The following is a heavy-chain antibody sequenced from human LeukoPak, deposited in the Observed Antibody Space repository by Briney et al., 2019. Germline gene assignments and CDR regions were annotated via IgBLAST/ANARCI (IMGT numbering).Heavy chain of an antibody. CDR1: GGSISSVHYY. J-gene: IGHJ3*02. D-gene: IGHD5-18*01. CDR3: ARDTAMVGDAFDI. Sequence: SETLSLTCTVSGGSISSVHYYWSWIRQPPGKGLEWIGYIYYSGSTYYNPSLKSRITISVDTSKNQFSLKLSSVTAADTAVYYCARDTAMVGDAFDIWGQGTMVTVSS. V-gene: IGHV4-30-4*02. CDR2: IYYSGST.